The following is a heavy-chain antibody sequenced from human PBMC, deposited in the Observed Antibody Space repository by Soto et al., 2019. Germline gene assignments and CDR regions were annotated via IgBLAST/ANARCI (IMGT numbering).Heavy chain of an antibody. D-gene: IGHD2-15*01. Sequence: LRLSCAASGFTFSSYGMHWVCQAPGKGLEWVAVIWYDGSNKYYADSVKGRFTISRDNSKNTLYLQMNSLRAEDTAVYYCARDGRYCSGGSCHHAFDIWGQGTMVTVSS. CDR3: ARDGRYCSGGSCHHAFDI. CDR2: IWYDGSNK. CDR1: GFTFSSYG. V-gene: IGHV3-33*01. J-gene: IGHJ3*02.